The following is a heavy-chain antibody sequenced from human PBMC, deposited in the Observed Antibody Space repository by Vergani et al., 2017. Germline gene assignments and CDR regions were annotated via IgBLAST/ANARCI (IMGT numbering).Heavy chain of an antibody. CDR2: IRSKAYGQAT. V-gene: IGHV3-49*03. J-gene: IGHJ3*02. D-gene: IGHD3-10*01. Sequence: EVQLVESGGDLVQPGRSLRLSCTASGFTFGYYAMDWFRQAPGQGLEWVGGIRSKAYGQATIYASSVKGRFTISRDDSKSIAYLQMNNLQTEDTAIYYCVRDXVTMLRGSDALDIWGQGTMVTVS. CDR3: VRDXVTMLRGSDALDI. CDR1: GFTFGYYA.